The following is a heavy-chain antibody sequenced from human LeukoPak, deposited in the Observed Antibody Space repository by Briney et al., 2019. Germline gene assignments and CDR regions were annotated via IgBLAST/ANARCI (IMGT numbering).Heavy chain of an antibody. Sequence: PGGSLRLSCAASGFTFSSYGMHWVRQAPGKGLEWVAVIWYDGSNKYYADSVKGRFTISRDNSKNTLYLQMNSLRAEDTAVYYCARQSLWFGELNDAFDIRGQGTMVTVSS. D-gene: IGHD3-10*01. CDR1: GFTFSSYG. J-gene: IGHJ3*02. CDR3: ARQSLWFGELNDAFDI. V-gene: IGHV3-33*01. CDR2: IWYDGSNK.